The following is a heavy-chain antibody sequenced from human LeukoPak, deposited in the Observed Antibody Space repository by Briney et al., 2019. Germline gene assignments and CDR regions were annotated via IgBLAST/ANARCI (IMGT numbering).Heavy chain of an antibody. CDR1: GFTLSNYW. CDR2: INSDASRI. Sequence: GGSLRLSCAASGFTLSNYWMQWVRQAPGKGLVWVARINSDASRITYADSVKGRFTISRDNAKSSLYLQMNSLRAEDTAVYYCARGSTYYDSSGQVPFDYWGQGTLVTVSS. V-gene: IGHV3-74*03. J-gene: IGHJ4*02. CDR3: ARGSTYYDSSGQVPFDY. D-gene: IGHD3-22*01.